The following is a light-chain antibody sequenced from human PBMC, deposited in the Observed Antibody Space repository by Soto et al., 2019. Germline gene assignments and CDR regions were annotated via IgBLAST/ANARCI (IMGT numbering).Light chain of an antibody. V-gene: IGKV3D-20*02. CDR2: GAS. CDR1: QSVDSNY. J-gene: IGKJ1*01. Sequence: EIVLTQSPGTLSLSPGEEATLSCRASQSVDSNYLAWYQQKPGQTPRLIIYGASGRADGIPHRFSGSGCGTDFTLTISKVEPEDFAVYYCQQRSTWPTFGQGTKVDIK. CDR3: QQRSTWPT.